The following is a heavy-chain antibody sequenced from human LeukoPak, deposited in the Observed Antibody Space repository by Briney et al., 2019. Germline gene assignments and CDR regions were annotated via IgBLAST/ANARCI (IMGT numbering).Heavy chain of an antibody. CDR3: ARDKPTNKHDYDNWFDP. D-gene: IGHD4-17*01. Sequence: GGSLRLSCAPSGFTFSSYGMHWVRQAPGKGLDWVAFIPSDETDKTYADSVKGRSTISRDNAKNSLYLQMNSLRAEDTAVYYCARDKPTNKHDYDNWFDPWGQGTLVTVSS. V-gene: IGHV3-30*02. CDR1: GFTFSSYG. J-gene: IGHJ5*02. CDR2: IPSDETDK.